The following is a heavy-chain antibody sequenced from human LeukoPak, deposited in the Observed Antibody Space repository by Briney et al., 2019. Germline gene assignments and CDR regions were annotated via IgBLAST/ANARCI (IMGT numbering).Heavy chain of an antibody. V-gene: IGHV1-58*01. CDR1: GFTFTSSA. J-gene: IGHJ4*02. CDR2: IVVVSGNT. D-gene: IGHD6-6*01. CDR3: AADRIAARRFDY. Sequence: GASVKVSCKASGFTFTSSAVQWVRQARGQRLEWIGWIVVVSGNTNYAQKFQERVTITRDMSTSTAYMELSSPRSEDTAVYYCAADRIAARRFDYWGQGTLVTVSS.